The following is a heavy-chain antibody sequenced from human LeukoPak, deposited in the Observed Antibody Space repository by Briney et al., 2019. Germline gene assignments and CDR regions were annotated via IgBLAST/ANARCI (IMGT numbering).Heavy chain of an antibody. V-gene: IGHV3-30-3*01. Sequence: GGSLRLSCAASGFTFSSYAMHWVRQAPGKGLEWVAVISYDGSNKYYADSVKGRFTISRDNSKNTLYLQMNSLRAEDTAVYYCANAYQPGGMEPWYFDLWGRGTLVTVSS. D-gene: IGHD1-1*01. J-gene: IGHJ2*01. CDR2: ISYDGSNK. CDR3: ANAYQPGGMEPWYFDL. CDR1: GFTFSSYA.